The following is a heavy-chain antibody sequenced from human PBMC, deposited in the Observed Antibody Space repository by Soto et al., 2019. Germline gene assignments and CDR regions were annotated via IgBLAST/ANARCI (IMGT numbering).Heavy chain of an antibody. Sequence: EVQLLESGGGLVQRGGSLRLSCAASGFPFSSYVMRWVRQAPGKGLEWVSGISGGGSNTFYADSVKGRFTISRDNSKNTLLLQMNSLGAEDTAVYYCAKDSNQYSSALRGRYFDYWGQGIGVTVSS. J-gene: IGHJ4*02. CDR2: ISGGGSNT. D-gene: IGHD3-22*01. V-gene: IGHV3-23*01. CDR1: GFPFSSYV. CDR3: AKDSNQYSSALRGRYFDY.